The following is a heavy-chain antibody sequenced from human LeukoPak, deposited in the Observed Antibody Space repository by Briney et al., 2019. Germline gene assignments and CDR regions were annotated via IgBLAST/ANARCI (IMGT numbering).Heavy chain of an antibody. V-gene: IGHV3-7*01. Sequence: GSLRLSCAASGFTFSSYWMSWVRQAPGKGLEWVANIKQDGSEKYYVDSVKGRFTISRDNAKNSLYLQMNSLRAEDTAVYYCARVPGYDILIPSSLYYGMDVWGQGTTVTVSS. J-gene: IGHJ6*02. CDR3: ARVPGYDILIPSSLYYGMDV. CDR2: IKQDGSEK. D-gene: IGHD3-9*01. CDR1: GFTFSSYW.